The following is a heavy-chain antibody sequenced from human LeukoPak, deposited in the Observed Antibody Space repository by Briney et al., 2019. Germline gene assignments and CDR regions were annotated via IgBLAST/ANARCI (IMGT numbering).Heavy chain of an antibody. Sequence: ASVKVSCKASGGTFSSYAISWVRQAPGQGLEWMGGIIPIFGTANYAQKFQGRVTITTDESTSTAYMELSSLRAEDTAVYYCARDPGWELLYYYYYMDVWGKGTTVTVSS. V-gene: IGHV1-69*05. CDR3: ARDPGWELLYYYYYMDV. J-gene: IGHJ6*03. CDR1: GGTFSSYA. CDR2: IIPIFGTA. D-gene: IGHD1-26*01.